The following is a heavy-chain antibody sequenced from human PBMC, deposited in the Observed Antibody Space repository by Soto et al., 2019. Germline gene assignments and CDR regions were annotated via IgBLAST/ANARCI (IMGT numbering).Heavy chain of an antibody. V-gene: IGHV1-69*12. CDR1: GDIFSGYS. CDR3: ARDLGTGYESGDY. CDR2: IIPLFGST. D-gene: IGHD5-12*01. Sequence: QVQLVQSGAEVKKPGSSVKVSCTASGDIFSGYSISWVRQAPGQGLEWMGGIIPLFGSTNYAPKFQGRVTITAAQSTNTGYMELSSLNSEDTAVYYCARDLGTGYESGDYWGQGTLVTVSS. J-gene: IGHJ4*02.